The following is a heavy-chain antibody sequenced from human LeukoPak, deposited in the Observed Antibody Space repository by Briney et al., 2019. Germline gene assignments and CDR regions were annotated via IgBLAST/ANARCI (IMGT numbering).Heavy chain of an antibody. V-gene: IGHV1-2*02. D-gene: IGHD3-10*01. CDR2: INPNSGGT. CDR3: AREGEDSEDTNWFDP. CDR1: GYTFTGYY. Sequence: GASVKVSCKASGYTFTGYYMHWVRQAPGQGLEWMGWINPNSGGTNYAQNFQGRVTMTRDTSISTAYMELSRLRSDDTAAYYCAREGEDSEDTNWFDPWGQGTLVTVSS. J-gene: IGHJ5*02.